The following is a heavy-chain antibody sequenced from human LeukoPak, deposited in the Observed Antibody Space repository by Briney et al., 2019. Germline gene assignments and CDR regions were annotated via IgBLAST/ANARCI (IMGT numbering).Heavy chain of an antibody. D-gene: IGHD6-19*01. J-gene: IGHJ6*02. CDR2: ISYDGSNK. V-gene: IGHV3-30*04. CDR1: GFTFSSYA. CDR3: ARDSRWLVYYYGVDV. Sequence: GGSLRLSCAASGFTFSSYAMHWVRQAPGKGLEWVAVISYDGSNKYYADSVKGRFTISRDNSKNTLYLQMNSLKAEDTAVYYCARDSRWLVYYYGVDVWGQGTTVTVSS.